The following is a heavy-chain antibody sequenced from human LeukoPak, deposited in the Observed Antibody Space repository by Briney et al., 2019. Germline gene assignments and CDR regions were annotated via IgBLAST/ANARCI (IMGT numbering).Heavy chain of an antibody. D-gene: IGHD3-10*01. Sequence: GGSLRLSCAASGFTFSSYGMHWVRQAPGKGLEWVAFIRYDGSNKYYADSVKGRFTISRDNSKNTLYLQMNSLRAEDTAVYYCAKSPGSRSYPHYFDYWGQGTLVTVSS. CDR3: AKSPGSRSYPHYFDY. V-gene: IGHV3-30*02. J-gene: IGHJ4*02. CDR1: GFTFSSYG. CDR2: IRYDGSNK.